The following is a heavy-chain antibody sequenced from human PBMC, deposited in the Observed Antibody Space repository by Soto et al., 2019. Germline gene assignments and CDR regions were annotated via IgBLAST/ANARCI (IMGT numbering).Heavy chain of an antibody. V-gene: IGHV4-34*01. J-gene: IGHJ4*02. Sequence: QVQLQQWGAGLLKPSETLSLTCDVSGGSSSGYSWSWLRQSPGKGLEWIGEVNQNGGTNYNPSLRGRVTISVDTSKNQFSLKLNSLTAADAAVYYCARGPNHLVVMTAIRPFDSWGQGTLVTVSS. D-gene: IGHD2-21*02. CDR2: VNQNGGT. CDR1: GGSSSGYS. CDR3: ARGPNHLVVMTAIRPFDS.